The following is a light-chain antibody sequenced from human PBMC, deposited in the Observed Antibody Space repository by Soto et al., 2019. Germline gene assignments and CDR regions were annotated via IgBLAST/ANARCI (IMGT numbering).Light chain of an antibody. CDR2: DSS. J-gene: IGKJ1*01. Sequence: EIVMTQSPASLSESPGERATLSCRASQSVSSNLAWYLQKPGQVPRLLIYDSSTRATGVPARFSGSGSGTEFTLTISSLQSEDFAVYYCQQYNRWPLTFGQGTMVEIK. V-gene: IGKV3-15*01. CDR1: QSVSSN. CDR3: QQYNRWPLT.